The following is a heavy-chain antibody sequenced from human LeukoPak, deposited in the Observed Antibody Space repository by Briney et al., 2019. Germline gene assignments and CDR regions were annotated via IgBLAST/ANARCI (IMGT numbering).Heavy chain of an antibody. CDR3: VKGGYCSSTICYNLGWFDP. CDR1: GFTFSIFG. V-gene: IGHV3-30*02. CDR2: IRFDGSSK. J-gene: IGHJ5*02. Sequence: TGGSLRLSCAASGFTFSIFGMQCVRHAPGKGLEWVAFIRFDGSSKNYADSVKGRFTISRDNSKNTLYLEMNRLRAEDTAVYYCVKGGYCSSTICYNLGWFDPWGQGTLVTVSS. D-gene: IGHD2-2*02.